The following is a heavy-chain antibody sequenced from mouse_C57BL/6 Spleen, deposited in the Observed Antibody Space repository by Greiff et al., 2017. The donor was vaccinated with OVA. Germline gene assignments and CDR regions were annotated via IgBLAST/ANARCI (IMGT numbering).Heavy chain of an antibody. CDR3: ARGGSSWYFDV. CDR1: GFTFSDYY. Sequence: DVQLVESEGGLVQPGSSMKLSCTASGFTFSDYYMAWVRQVPEKGLEWVANINYDGSSTYYLDSLKSRFIISRDNAKNILYLQKSSLKSEDTATYYCARGGSSWYFDVWGTGTTVTVSS. J-gene: IGHJ1*03. CDR2: INYDGSST. D-gene: IGHD1-1*02. V-gene: IGHV5-16*01.